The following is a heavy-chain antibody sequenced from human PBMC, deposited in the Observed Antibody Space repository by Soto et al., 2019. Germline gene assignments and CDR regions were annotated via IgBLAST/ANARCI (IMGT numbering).Heavy chain of an antibody. Sequence: ASVKVSCKASGGTFSSYAISWVRQAPGQGLEWMGGIIPIFGTANYAQKFQGRVTITADESTSTAYMELSSLRSEDTAVYYCARFSVRYCTNGVCYTGGWFDPWGQGTLVTISS. CDR3: ARFSVRYCTNGVCYTGGWFDP. V-gene: IGHV1-69*13. CDR1: GGTFSSYA. CDR2: IIPIFGTA. J-gene: IGHJ5*02. D-gene: IGHD2-8*01.